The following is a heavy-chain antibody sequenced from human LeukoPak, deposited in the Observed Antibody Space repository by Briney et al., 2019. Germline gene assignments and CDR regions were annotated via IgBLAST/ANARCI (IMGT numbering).Heavy chain of an antibody. J-gene: IGHJ3*02. D-gene: IGHD5-12*01. CDR1: GFTFSSYA. V-gene: IGHV3-23*01. CDR2: VSGSGTTT. Sequence: GGSLRLSCAASGFTFSSYAMSWVRQAPGKGLEWVSAVSGSGTTTYYADSVKGRFSISRDNSKNTLYLQMNSLGAEDTAIYYCTRSESRGYSGYDYYAFDIWGQGTMVTVSS. CDR3: TRSESRGYSGYDYYAFDI.